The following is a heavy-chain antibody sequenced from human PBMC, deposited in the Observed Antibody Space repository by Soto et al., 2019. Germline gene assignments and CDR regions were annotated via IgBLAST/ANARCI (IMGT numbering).Heavy chain of an antibody. D-gene: IGHD6-19*01. CDR2: ISYDGSNK. CDR3: ARDPTLRRAVAGKGNRGFDP. Sequence: QVQLVESGGGVVQPGRSLRLSCAASGFTFRSYAMHWVRQAPGKGLAWVAVISYDGSNKYYADSVKGRFTISRDNSKNSLYLQMNRLRAEDTAVYYCARDPTLRRAVAGKGNRGFDPWGQGTLVTVSS. J-gene: IGHJ5*02. V-gene: IGHV3-30-3*01. CDR1: GFTFRSYA.